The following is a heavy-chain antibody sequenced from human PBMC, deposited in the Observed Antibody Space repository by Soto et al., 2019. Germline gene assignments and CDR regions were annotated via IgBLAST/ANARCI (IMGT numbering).Heavy chain of an antibody. CDR3: ARERPQLAGPFDY. Sequence: QVQLVESGGGVVQPGRSLRLSCAASGFTFSSYGMHWVRQAPGKGLEWVAVIWYDGSNKYYADSVKGRFTISRDTSKNTMELQMNSLRAEDTAVYDCARERPQLAGPFDYWGQGTLVTVSS. D-gene: IGHD6-19*01. CDR2: IWYDGSNK. J-gene: IGHJ4*02. CDR1: GFTFSSYG. V-gene: IGHV3-33*01.